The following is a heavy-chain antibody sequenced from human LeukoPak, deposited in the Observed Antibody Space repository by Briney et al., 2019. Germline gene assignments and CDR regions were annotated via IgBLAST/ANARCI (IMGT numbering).Heavy chain of an antibody. Sequence: PGGSLRLSCAASGFTFSSYAMHWVRQAPGKGLEWVAVISYDGSNKYYADSVKGRFTISRDNSKNTLYLQMNSLRAEDTAVYYCARDPYPGIAAAVLGYFDYWGQGTLVTVSS. CDR1: GFTFSSYA. J-gene: IGHJ4*02. CDR2: ISYDGSNK. CDR3: ARDPYPGIAAAVLGYFDY. D-gene: IGHD6-13*01. V-gene: IGHV3-30-3*01.